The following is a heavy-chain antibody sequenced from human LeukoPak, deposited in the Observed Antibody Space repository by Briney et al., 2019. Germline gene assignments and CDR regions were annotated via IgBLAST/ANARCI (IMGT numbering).Heavy chain of an antibody. Sequence: VASVKVSCKASGYTFTSYGISWVRQAPGQGLEWMGWISAYNGNTNYAQKLQGRVTMTTDTSTSTAYMELRSLRSDDTAVYYCASSYYYDSSGYYYSCLGYWGQGTLVTVSS. D-gene: IGHD3-22*01. J-gene: IGHJ4*02. V-gene: IGHV1-18*01. CDR3: ASSYYYDSSGYYYSCLGY. CDR2: ISAYNGNT. CDR1: GYTFTSYG.